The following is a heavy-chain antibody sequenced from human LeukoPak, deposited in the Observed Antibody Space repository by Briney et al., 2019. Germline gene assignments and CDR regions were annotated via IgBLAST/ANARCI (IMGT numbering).Heavy chain of an antibody. D-gene: IGHD2-2*02. CDR3: ARVRFWVVVPAAIDY. Sequence: ASVKVSCKASGYTFTCYYMHWVRQAPGQGLEWMGWINPNSGGTNYAQKFQGRVTMTRDTSISTAYMELSRLRSDDTAVYYCARVRFWVVVPAAIDYWGQGTLVTVSS. CDR1: GYTFTCYY. V-gene: IGHV1-2*02. CDR2: INPNSGGT. J-gene: IGHJ4*02.